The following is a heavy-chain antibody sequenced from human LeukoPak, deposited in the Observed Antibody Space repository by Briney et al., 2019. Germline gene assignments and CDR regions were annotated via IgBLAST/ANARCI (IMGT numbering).Heavy chain of an antibody. CDR1: GYTFTSYA. CDR2: INAANGNT. CDR3: ARGSRYCSSTSCYLNWFDP. Sequence: ASVKVSCKASGYTFTSYAMHWVRQAPGQRLEWMGWINAANGNTKYSQKFQGRVTITRDTSASTAYMELSSLRSEDTAVYYCARGSRYCSSTSCYLNWFDPWGQGTLVTVSS. V-gene: IGHV1-3*01. D-gene: IGHD2-2*01. J-gene: IGHJ5*02.